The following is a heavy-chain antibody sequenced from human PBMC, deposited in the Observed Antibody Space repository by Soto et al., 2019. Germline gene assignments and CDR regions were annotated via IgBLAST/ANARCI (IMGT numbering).Heavy chain of an antibody. V-gene: IGHV6-1*01. CDR3: ARDQNWNDVVYWFDP. J-gene: IGHJ5*02. CDR1: GDSVSSNSAA. CDR2: TYYMSKWYN. Sequence: SQTLSLTCAISGDSVSSNSAAWNWIRQSPSKGLEWMGRTYYMSKWYNDYAVSVKSRITINPDTSKNQFSLQLNSVTPEDTAVYYRARDQNWNDVVYWFDPWGQGTLVTV. D-gene: IGHD1-1*01.